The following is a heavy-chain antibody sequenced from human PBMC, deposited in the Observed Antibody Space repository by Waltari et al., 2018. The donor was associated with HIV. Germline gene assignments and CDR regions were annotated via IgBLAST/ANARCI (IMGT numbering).Heavy chain of an antibody. CDR3: ARGGGVVVGAMFDY. D-gene: IGHD1-26*01. CDR2: ESAYNGNR. V-gene: IGHV1-18*01. CDR1: GYTFSSYA. Sequence: QVQLVQSGAEVKKPGASVKVSCKASGYTFSSYAINWVRQAPGQGLEWMGWESAYNGNRNYAQKFQGRVTMTTDKSTSTAYMELRSLRSDDTAVYYCARGGGVVVGAMFDYWGQGTLVTVSS. J-gene: IGHJ4*02.